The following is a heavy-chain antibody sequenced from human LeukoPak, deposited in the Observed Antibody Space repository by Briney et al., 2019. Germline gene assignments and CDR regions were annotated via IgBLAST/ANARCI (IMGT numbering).Heavy chain of an antibody. V-gene: IGHV5-51*01. CDR3: ARQKGSYYGSGSRGSWFDP. CDR1: GYSFISYW. Sequence: GESLKISCKGSGYSFISYWIGWVRQMPGKGLEWMGIIYPGDSDTRYSPSFQGQVTISADKSISTAYLQWSSLKASDTAMYYCARQKGSYYGSGSRGSWFDPWGQGTLVTVSS. CDR2: IYPGDSDT. D-gene: IGHD3-10*01. J-gene: IGHJ5*02.